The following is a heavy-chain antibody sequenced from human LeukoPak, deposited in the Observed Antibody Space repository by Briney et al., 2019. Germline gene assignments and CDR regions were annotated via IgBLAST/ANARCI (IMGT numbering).Heavy chain of an antibody. Sequence: QSGGSLRLSCAAAGFTFSSYAMSWVRQAPGKGLEWVSAISGSGGSTYYADSVKGRFTISRDNSKNTLYLQMNSLRAEDTAVYYCAKVVVGATTSYFDYWGQGTLVTVSS. V-gene: IGHV3-23*01. CDR2: ISGSGGST. CDR1: GFTFSSYA. CDR3: AKVVVGATTSYFDY. J-gene: IGHJ4*02. D-gene: IGHD1-26*01.